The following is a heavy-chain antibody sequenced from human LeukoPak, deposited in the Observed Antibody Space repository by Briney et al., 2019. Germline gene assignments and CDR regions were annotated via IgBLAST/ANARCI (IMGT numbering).Heavy chain of an antibody. V-gene: IGHV1-2*04. CDR2: INPSSGGT. Sequence: ASVTVSCKASGYTFTGYYMHWVRQAPGQGLEWMGWINPSSGGTNYAQKFQGWVTMTRDTSISTAYMELSRLRSDDTAVYYCARAGDYGDSYGMDVWGQGTTVTVSS. CDR3: ARAGDYGDSYGMDV. D-gene: IGHD4-17*01. CDR1: GYTFTGYY. J-gene: IGHJ6*02.